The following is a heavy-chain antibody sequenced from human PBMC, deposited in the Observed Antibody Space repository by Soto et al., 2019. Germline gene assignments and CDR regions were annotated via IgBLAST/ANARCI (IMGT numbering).Heavy chain of an antibody. D-gene: IGHD3-22*01. CDR2: IYSGGST. Sequence: EVQLVESGGGLVQPGGSLRLSCAASGFTVSSNYMSWVRQAPGKGLEWVSAIYSGGSTYYADSVKGRFTISRDNSKNTLYLQMNSLRAEDTAVYYCASGTMIVVDDAFDIWGQGTMVTVSS. V-gene: IGHV3-66*01. CDR3: ASGTMIVVDDAFDI. J-gene: IGHJ3*02. CDR1: GFTVSSNY.